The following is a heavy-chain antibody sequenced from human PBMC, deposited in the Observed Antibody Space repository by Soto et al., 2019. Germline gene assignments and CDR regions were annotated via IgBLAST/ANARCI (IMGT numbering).Heavy chain of an antibody. J-gene: IGHJ6*02. CDR1: GFTFSSYS. D-gene: IGHD3-10*01. CDR2: ISSSSSYI. CDR3: ARVGLLWFGELARGMDV. V-gene: IGHV3-21*01. Sequence: GGSLRLSCAASGFTFSSYSMNWVRQAPGKGLEWVSSISSSSSYIYYADSVKGRFTISGDNAKNSLYLQMNSLRAEDTAVYYCARVGLLWFGELARGMDVWGQGTTGTVS.